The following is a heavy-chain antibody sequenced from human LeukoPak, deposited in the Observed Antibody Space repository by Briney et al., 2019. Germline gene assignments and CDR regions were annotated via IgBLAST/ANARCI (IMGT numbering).Heavy chain of an antibody. V-gene: IGHV1-69*13. J-gene: IGHJ4*02. CDR3: ARDNISGRQRRYYFDY. D-gene: IGHD1-26*01. CDR1: GGTFSSYA. Sequence: SVKVSCKASGGTFSSYAISWVRQAPGQGLEWMGGIIPIFGTANYAQKFQGRVTITADESTSTAHMELSSLRSEDTAVYYCARDNISGRQRRYYFDYWGQGTLVTVSS. CDR2: IIPIFGTA.